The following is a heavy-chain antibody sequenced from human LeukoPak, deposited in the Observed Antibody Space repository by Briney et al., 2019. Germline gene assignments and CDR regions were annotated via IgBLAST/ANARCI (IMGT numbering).Heavy chain of an antibody. CDR2: ISSSGSTI. J-gene: IGHJ4*02. CDR1: GFTFSSYE. CDR3: ARESYDSSGYYIFFDY. Sequence: GGSLRLSCAASGFTFSSYEMNWVRQAPGKGLEWVSYISSSGSTIYYADSVKGRFTISRDNAKNSLYLQMNSPRAEDTAVYYCARESYDSSGYYIFFDYWGQGALVTVSS. V-gene: IGHV3-48*03. D-gene: IGHD3-22*01.